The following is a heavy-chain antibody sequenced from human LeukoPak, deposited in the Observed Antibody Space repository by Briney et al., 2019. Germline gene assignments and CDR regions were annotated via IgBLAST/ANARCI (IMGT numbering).Heavy chain of an antibody. CDR1: GYTFTGYY. V-gene: IGHV1-2*02. J-gene: IGHJ5*02. CDR3: ARGGSGSYFSWLDP. CDR2: INPNSGGT. Sequence: ASVKVSCKASGYTFTGYYIHWVRQAPRQGLECVGWINPNSGGTSYAQKFQGRVTMTRDTSISTAYMELSRLRSDDTAVYYCARGGSGSYFSWLDPWGQGTLVTVSS. D-gene: IGHD3-10*01.